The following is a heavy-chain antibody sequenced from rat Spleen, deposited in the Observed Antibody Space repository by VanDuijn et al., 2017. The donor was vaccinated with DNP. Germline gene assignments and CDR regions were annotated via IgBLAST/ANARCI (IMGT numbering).Heavy chain of an antibody. Sequence: EVQLVESGGDFVQPGRSLKLSCAASGFTFSDYSMAWVRQPPKKGLAWVTTITYDGSSTFYRDSVKGRFTISRDDAKNTLYLQMDSLRSEDTATYYCARHDYYASPYYAMDAWGQGTSVTVSS. CDR3: ARHDYYASPYYAMDA. D-gene: IGHD1-12*01. J-gene: IGHJ4*01. CDR1: GFTFSDYS. V-gene: IGHV5-7*01. CDR2: ITYDGSST.